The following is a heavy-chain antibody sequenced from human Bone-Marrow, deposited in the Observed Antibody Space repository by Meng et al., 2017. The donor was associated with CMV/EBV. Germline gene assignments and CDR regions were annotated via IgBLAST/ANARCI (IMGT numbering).Heavy chain of an antibody. D-gene: IGHD3-3*01. V-gene: IGHV1-69*10. CDR1: GGTFSSYA. Sequence: SVKVSCKASGGTFSSYAISWVRQAPGQGLEWMGGIIPILGIANYAQKFQGRVTITADKSTSTAYMELSSLRSGDTAVYYCASERGIRFYRYYGMDVWGQGTTVTVSS. J-gene: IGHJ6*02. CDR3: ASERGIRFYRYYGMDV. CDR2: IIPILGIA.